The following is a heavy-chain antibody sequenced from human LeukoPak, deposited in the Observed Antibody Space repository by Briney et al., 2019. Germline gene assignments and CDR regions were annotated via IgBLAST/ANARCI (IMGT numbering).Heavy chain of an antibody. CDR1: GFTVSSNY. Sequence: GGSLRLSCAASGFTVSSNYMSWVRQAPGKGLEWVSAISGSGGSTYYADSVKGRFTISRDNSKNTLYLQMNSLRAEDTAVYYCAKDPYYYYYMDVWGKGTTVTVSS. J-gene: IGHJ6*03. V-gene: IGHV3-23*01. CDR3: AKDPYYYYYMDV. CDR2: ISGSGGST.